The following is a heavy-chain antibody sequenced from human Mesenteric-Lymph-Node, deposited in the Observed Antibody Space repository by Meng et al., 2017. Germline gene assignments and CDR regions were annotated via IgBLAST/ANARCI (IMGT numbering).Heavy chain of an antibody. Sequence: GGSLRLSCAASGFTFSNYWMGWVRQAPGKGLEWVANIKQDGSEKYYVDSVKGRFTISRDNAKNSLYLQMNSLRAEDTAVYYCARDLNYYGSGTRFDYWGQGTLVTVSS. J-gene: IGHJ4*02. CDR2: IKQDGSEK. V-gene: IGHV3-7*01. CDR1: GFTFSNYW. D-gene: IGHD3-10*01. CDR3: ARDLNYYGSGTRFDY.